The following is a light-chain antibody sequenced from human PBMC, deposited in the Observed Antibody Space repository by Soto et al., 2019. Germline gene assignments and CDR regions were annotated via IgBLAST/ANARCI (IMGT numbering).Light chain of an antibody. V-gene: IGKV2-28*01. J-gene: IGKJ1*01. CDR3: MQPLQSWT. Sequence: DIMMMQYPLSPLVTPGGQAFISCWPGQRLLHSNGYNYLDWYLQKPGQSPQLLIYLGSNRASGVPDRFSGSGSGTDFTLKISRVEADDVGVYYCMQPLQSWT. CDR1: QRLLHSNGYNY. CDR2: LGS.